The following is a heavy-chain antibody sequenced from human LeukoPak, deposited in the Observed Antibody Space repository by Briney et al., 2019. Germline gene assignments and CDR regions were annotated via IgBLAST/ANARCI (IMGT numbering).Heavy chain of an antibody. CDR1: GFTFSTYT. J-gene: IGHJ6*02. V-gene: IGHV3-48*02. D-gene: IGHD3-10*01. CDR2: VSDSSDV. CDR3: AKDLISMVRGSPMDV. Sequence: PGGSLRLSCAASGFTFSTYTMNWVRQAPGKGLEWVSTVSDSSDVHYSDSVKGRFTISRDNARNSLYLQMNSLRDEDTAVYYCAKDLISMVRGSPMDVWGQGTTVTVSS.